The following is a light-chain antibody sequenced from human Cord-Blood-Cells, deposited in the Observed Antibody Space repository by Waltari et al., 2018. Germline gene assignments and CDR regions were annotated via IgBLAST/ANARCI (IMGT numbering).Light chain of an antibody. V-gene: IGLV4-69*01. CDR1: SGHSSYA. Sequence: QLVLTQSPSASASLGASVKFTCTLSSGHSSYAIAWHQQQPEKGPRYLMKLNSDGSHSKGDGIPDRFSGSSSGAERYLTISSLKSEDEADYYCQTWGTGMVFGGGTKLTVL. J-gene: IGLJ3*02. CDR3: QTWGTGMV. CDR2: LNSDGSH.